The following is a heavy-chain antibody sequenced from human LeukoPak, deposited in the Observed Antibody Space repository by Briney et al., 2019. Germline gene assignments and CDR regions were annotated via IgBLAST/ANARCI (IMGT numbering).Heavy chain of an antibody. CDR1: GFTFSSYA. Sequence: GGSLRLSCAASGFTFSSYAMHWVRQAPGKGLEWVAVISYDGSNKYYADSVKGRFTISRDNSKNTLYLQMNSLRAEDTAVYYCARDSGSSSWYFASDYYFDYWGQGTLVTVSS. J-gene: IGHJ4*02. CDR3: ARDSGSSSWYFASDYYFDY. CDR2: ISYDGSNK. V-gene: IGHV3-30*04. D-gene: IGHD6-13*01.